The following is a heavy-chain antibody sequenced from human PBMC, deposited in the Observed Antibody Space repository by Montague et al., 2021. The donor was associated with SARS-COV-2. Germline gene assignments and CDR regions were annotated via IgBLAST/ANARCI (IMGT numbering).Heavy chain of an antibody. CDR2: INHSGTT. CDR1: GGSFSGYY. Sequence: SETLSLTCAVYGGSFSGYYWTWIRQSPGKGLEWIAEINHSGTTNYNFNPSLRRRVTISVDTSKSQFSLKLSSVTASDTGVYYCARWVPQTFTLIGLRGKSASDYWGQGTLVTVSS. V-gene: IGHV4-34*01. D-gene: IGHD3-16*01. CDR3: ARWVPQTFTLIGLRGKSASDY. J-gene: IGHJ4*02.